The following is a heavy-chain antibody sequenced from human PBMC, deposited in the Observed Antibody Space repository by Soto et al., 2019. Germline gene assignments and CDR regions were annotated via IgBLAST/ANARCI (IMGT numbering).Heavy chain of an antibody. Sequence: QVQLVQSGAEVKKAGSSVKVSCKASGGTFSSYAISWVRQAPGQGLEWMGGIIPIFGTANYAQKFQGRVTITADESTSTAYMELSSLRSEDTAVYYCAREGDIAARPYYYGMDVWGQGTTVTVSS. D-gene: IGHD6-6*01. V-gene: IGHV1-69*12. CDR1: GGTFSSYA. J-gene: IGHJ6*02. CDR3: AREGDIAARPYYYGMDV. CDR2: IIPIFGTA.